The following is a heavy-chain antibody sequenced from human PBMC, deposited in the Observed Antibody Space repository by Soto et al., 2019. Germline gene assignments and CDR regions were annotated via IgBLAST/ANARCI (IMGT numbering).Heavy chain of an antibody. CDR3: ARSGRSWNLREFDY. V-gene: IGHV1-18*04. J-gene: IGHJ4*02. D-gene: IGHD6-13*01. CDR1: GYTFISHG. Sequence: ASVKVSCKASGYTFISHGISWVRQAPGQGLEWMGWISGKNGNTNYAQKFQGRVTLTTDTSTSTAYMELRSLRSDDTAVFYCARSGRSWNLREFDYWGQGTLVTVSS. CDR2: ISGKNGNT.